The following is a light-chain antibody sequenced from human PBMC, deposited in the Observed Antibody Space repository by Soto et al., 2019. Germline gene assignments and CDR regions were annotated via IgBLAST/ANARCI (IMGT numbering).Light chain of an antibody. CDR3: RSYTTSDTWV. J-gene: IGLJ3*02. Sequence: QSAPTQPASVSGSPGQSITISCSGTSSDVGAYNFVSWYQHHPGKAPKLIIHDVSDRPSGVSDRFSASKSANTASLTISGLQAEDEADYYCRSYTTSDTWVFGGGTKLTVL. CDR2: DVS. V-gene: IGLV2-14*03. CDR1: SSDVGAYNF.